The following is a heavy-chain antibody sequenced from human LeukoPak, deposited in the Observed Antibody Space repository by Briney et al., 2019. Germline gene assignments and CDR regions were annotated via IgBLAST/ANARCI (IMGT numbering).Heavy chain of an antibody. J-gene: IGHJ4*02. CDR1: GFTFSSYW. CDR3: VRSYDY. Sequence: PGGSLRLSCTASGFTFSSYWMAWVRQAPGKGPEWVANIKQDGSDKIYVDSVKGRFTISRDNAKNSLYLQMGSLRGEDTAVYYCVRSYDYWGQGTLVTVSS. V-gene: IGHV3-7*05. CDR2: IKQDGSDK.